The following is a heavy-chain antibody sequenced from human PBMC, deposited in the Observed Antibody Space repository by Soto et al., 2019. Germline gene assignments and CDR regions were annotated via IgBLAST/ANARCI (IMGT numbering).Heavy chain of an antibody. Sequence: ASVKVSCKASGYTFTGYYMHWVRQAPGQGLEWMGWINPNSGGTNYAQKFQGWVTMTRDTSISTAYMELSRLRSDDTAVYYCARLGRSGYDSYYYYGMDVWGQGTTVTVS. D-gene: IGHD5-12*01. CDR3: ARLGRSGYDSYYYYGMDV. J-gene: IGHJ6*02. CDR2: INPNSGGT. V-gene: IGHV1-2*04. CDR1: GYTFTGYY.